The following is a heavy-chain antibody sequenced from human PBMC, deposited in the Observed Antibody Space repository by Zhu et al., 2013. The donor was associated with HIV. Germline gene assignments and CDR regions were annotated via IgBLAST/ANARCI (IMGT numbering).Heavy chain of an antibody. CDR2: FDPEDGET. J-gene: IGHJ4*02. CDR3: ARGLYCSGGSVLDGRGVEMATITLTT. V-gene: IGHV1-24*01. D-gene: IGHD2-15*01. CDR1: GYTLTELS. Sequence: QVQLVQSGAEVKKPGASVKVSCKVSGYTLTELSMHWVRQAPGKGLEWMGGFDPEDGETIYAQKFQGRVTMTEDTSTDTAYMELSSLRSEDTAVYYCARGLYCSGGSVLDGRGVEMATITLTTWGHGNPG.